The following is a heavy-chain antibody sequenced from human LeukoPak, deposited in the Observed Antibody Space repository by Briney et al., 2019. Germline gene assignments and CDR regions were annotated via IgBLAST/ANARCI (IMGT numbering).Heavy chain of an antibody. CDR1: GGSFSGYY. CDR2: INHSGST. V-gene: IGHV4-34*01. J-gene: IGHJ4*02. Sequence: PSETLSLTCAVYGGSFSGYYWSWLRQPPGEGLEWIGEINHSGSTNYNPSLKSRVTISVDTSKNQFSLKLSSVTAADTAVYYCARAYGSGSYYIYYFDYWGQGTLVTVSS. CDR3: ARAYGSGSYYIYYFDY. D-gene: IGHD3-10*01.